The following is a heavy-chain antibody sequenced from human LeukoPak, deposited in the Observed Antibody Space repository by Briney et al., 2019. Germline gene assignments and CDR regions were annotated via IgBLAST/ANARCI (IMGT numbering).Heavy chain of an antibody. CDR3: ASLPGYYGAP. Sequence: ASVKVSCKASGYPFTSYDLNWVRQATGQGLEWMGWMNSNSGNTGYSQKFQGRVTMTRNTSISTAYMELSSLKPEDTGIYYFASLPGYYGAPWGQGTLVTVSS. CDR1: GYPFTSYD. V-gene: IGHV1-8*01. J-gene: IGHJ5*02. D-gene: IGHD4/OR15-4a*01. CDR2: MNSNSGNT.